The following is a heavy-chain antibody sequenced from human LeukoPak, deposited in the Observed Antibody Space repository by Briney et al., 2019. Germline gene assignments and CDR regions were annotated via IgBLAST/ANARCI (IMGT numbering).Heavy chain of an antibody. CDR1: GGTFRSNA. CDR2: ITPIFGTA. CDR3: ARGWLAETTVVTPYNY. Sequence: SVKVSCKASGGTFRSNAFSWVRQAPGQGLEWMGGITPIFGTANYAQKFQGRVTITAVESMSTAYMELSSLRSEDTAVYYCARGWLAETTVVTPYNYWGQGTLVTVSS. V-gene: IGHV1-69*13. D-gene: IGHD4-23*01. J-gene: IGHJ4*02.